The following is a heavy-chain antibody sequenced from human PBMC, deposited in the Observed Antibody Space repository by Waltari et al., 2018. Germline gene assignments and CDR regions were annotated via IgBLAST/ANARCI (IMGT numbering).Heavy chain of an antibody. CDR1: GGSISSYY. V-gene: IGHV4-59*01. Sequence: QVQLQESGPGLVKPSETLSLPCTASGGSISSYYWSWIRQPPGKGLEWIGYIYYSGSTNYNPSLKSRVTISVDTSKNQFSLKLSSVTAADTAVYYCARVVVSDAFDIWGQGTMVTVSS. CDR3: ARVVVSDAFDI. CDR2: IYYSGST. J-gene: IGHJ3*02. D-gene: IGHD2-15*01.